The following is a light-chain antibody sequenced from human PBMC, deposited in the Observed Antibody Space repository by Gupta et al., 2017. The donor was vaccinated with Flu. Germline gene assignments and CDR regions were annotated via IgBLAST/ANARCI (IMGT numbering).Light chain of an antibody. CDR2: GKN. V-gene: IGLV3-19*01. Sequence: SSELTQDPAVSVALGQTVTITCQGDSLRSFYASWYQQKPGQAPILVIYGKNSRPSGIPDRFSASTSGDTASLTITGAQAEDEADYYCNSRDSTVFRVFFGGGTKVTVL. CDR1: SLRSFY. CDR3: NSRDSTVFRVF. J-gene: IGLJ2*01.